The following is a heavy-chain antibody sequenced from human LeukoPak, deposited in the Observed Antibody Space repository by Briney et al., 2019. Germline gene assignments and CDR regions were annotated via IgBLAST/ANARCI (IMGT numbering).Heavy chain of an antibody. V-gene: IGHV4-34*01. CDR1: GGSFSGYY. CDR2: INHSGST. CDR3: ARGRGWDY. D-gene: IGHD2-15*01. J-gene: IGHJ4*02. Sequence: SETLSLTCAVYGGSFSGYYWSWIRQPPGKGLEWIGEINHSGSTNYNPSLKSRVTISVDTSKNQFSLKLSSVTAADTAVYYCARGRGWDYWGQGTLVTVSS.